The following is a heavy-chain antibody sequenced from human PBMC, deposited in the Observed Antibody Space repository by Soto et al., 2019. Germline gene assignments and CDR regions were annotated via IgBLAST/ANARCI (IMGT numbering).Heavy chain of an antibody. V-gene: IGHV4-39*01. D-gene: IGHD4-17*01. CDR2: THSSGGS. J-gene: IGHJ4*02. CDR3: ATFRGISTATTDRYFDH. Sequence: PSETLSLTCTVSGGFISTTSYYWGWIRQPPGKGLEWTGSTHSSGGSYYNPSLNSRLSISVDTSKNQVSLKLTSVTAADAAVYYCATFRGISTATTDRYFDHWGQGILVTVSS. CDR1: GGFISTTSYY.